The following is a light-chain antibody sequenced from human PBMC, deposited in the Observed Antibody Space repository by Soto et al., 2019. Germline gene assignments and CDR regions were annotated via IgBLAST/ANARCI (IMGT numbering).Light chain of an antibody. CDR3: AAWDDRRSVV. CDR1: TSNIRSKN. J-gene: IGLJ2*01. CDR2: ENI. V-gene: IGLV1-47*01. Sequence: QSVLTQPPSVSRTPGQKVTISCSASTSNIRSKNVYWHQQFPGTAPKVLIYENIQRPSGGPERFSGSKSGTSASLAISGLRSEYEADYYCAAWDDRRSVVFGGGTKLTVL.